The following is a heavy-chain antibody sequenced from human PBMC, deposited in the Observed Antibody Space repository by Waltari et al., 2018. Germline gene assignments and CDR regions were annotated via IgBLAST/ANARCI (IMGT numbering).Heavy chain of an antibody. D-gene: IGHD3-9*01. V-gene: IGHV4-31*03. J-gene: IGHJ3*02. Sequence: QVQLQELVPGLVKPSQTLSLTCTVSGGSIISVGYYWSWIRQHPGKGLEWIGYIYYSGGTYYDPSLKSRVTIAVDTSKKQFSLKRSSVTAADTAVYYCARQEGYFDWSIKRGGAFDIWGQGTMVXVSS. CDR3: ARQEGYFDWSIKRGGAFDI. CDR2: IYYSGGT. CDR1: GGSIISVGYY.